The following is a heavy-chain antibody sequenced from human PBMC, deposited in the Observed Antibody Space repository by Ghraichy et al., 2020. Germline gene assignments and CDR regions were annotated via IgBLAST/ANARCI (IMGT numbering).Heavy chain of an antibody. J-gene: IGHJ4*02. V-gene: IGHV4-34*01. CDR3: ARARYYYDSSGYPHYFDY. CDR2: INHSGST. D-gene: IGHD3-22*01. Sequence: GSLSLTCAVYGGSFSGYYWSWIRQPPGKGLEWIGEINHSGSTNYNPSLKSRVTISVDTSKNQFSLKLSSVTAADTAVYYCARARYYYDSSGYPHYFDYWGQGTLVTVSS. CDR1: GGSFSGYY.